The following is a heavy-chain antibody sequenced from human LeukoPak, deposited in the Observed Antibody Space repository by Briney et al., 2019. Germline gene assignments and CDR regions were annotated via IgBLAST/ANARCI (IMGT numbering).Heavy chain of an antibody. CDR2: IIPIFGTA. V-gene: IGHV1-69*13. J-gene: IGHJ4*02. CDR1: GYTFTGYY. D-gene: IGHD2-2*01. Sequence: SVKVSCKASGYTFTGYYMHWVRQAPGQGLEWMGGIIPIFGTANYAQKFQGRVTITADESTSTAYMELSSLRSEDTAVYYCARARCSSTSCYGRPYYFDYWGQGTLVTVSS. CDR3: ARARCSSTSCYGRPYYFDY.